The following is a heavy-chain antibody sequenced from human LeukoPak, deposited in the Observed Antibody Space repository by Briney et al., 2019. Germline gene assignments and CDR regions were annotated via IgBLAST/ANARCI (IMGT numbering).Heavy chain of an antibody. CDR1: GGSINDYY. V-gene: IGHV4-59*01. J-gene: IGHJ4*02. CDR3: ARIYGSYSPDY. D-gene: IGHD3-10*01. CDR2: IYYSGST. Sequence: PSETLSLTCTVSGGSINDYYWTWIRQPPGKGLEWIGYIYYSGSTNYNTSLKSRVTISLDTPKNQFSLKLSAVTAADTAIYYCARIYGSYSPDYWGQGTLVAVSS.